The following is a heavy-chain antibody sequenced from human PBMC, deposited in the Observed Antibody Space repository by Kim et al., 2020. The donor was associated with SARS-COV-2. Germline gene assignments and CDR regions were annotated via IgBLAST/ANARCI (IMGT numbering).Heavy chain of an antibody. J-gene: IGHJ5*02. Sequence: SETLSLTCTVSGGSISSGSYYWSWIRQPAGKGLEWIGRIYTSGSTNYNPSLKSRVTISVDTSKNQFSLKLSSVTAADTAVYYCARVIVYYGSGSAKSGWFDPWGQGTLVTVSS. D-gene: IGHD3-10*01. CDR2: IYTSGST. CDR1: GGSISSGSYY. V-gene: IGHV4-61*02. CDR3: ARVIVYYGSGSAKSGWFDP.